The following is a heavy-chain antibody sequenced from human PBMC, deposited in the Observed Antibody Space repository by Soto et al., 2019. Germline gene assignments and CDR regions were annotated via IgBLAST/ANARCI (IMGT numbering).Heavy chain of an antibody. D-gene: IGHD4-17*01. J-gene: IGHJ4*02. V-gene: IGHV3-30*18. CDR3: AKPGTVTSFGY. Sequence: GGSLRLSCAAPGFTFRSYGIHWVRQAPGKGLEWVAVISYDGSNKYYADSVKGRFTISRDNSKNTLYLQMNSLRAEDTAVYYCAKPGTVTSFGYWGQGTLVTVSS. CDR2: ISYDGSNK. CDR1: GFTFRSYG.